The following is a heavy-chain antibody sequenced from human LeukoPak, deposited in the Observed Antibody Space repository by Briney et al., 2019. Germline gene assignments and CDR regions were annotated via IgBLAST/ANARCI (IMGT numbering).Heavy chain of an antibody. Sequence: GGSLRLSCAASGFTFSSYAMSWVRQAPGKGLEWVSAISGSGGSTYYADSVKGRFTISRDNSKNTLYLQMNSLRAEDTAVYYCARRYCSGGSCYFYFDYWGQGTLVTVSS. D-gene: IGHD2-15*01. J-gene: IGHJ4*02. V-gene: IGHV3-23*01. CDR1: GFTFSSYA. CDR3: ARRYCSGGSCYFYFDY. CDR2: ISGSGGST.